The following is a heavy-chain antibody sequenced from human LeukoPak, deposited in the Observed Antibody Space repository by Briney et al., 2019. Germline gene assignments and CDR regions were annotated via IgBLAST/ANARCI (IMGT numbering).Heavy chain of an antibody. D-gene: IGHD3-9*01. V-gene: IGHV5-51*01. Sequence: GESLKISCQGSGYSFTSYWIGWVRQMPGKGLEWMGIIYPGDSDTRYSPSFQGQVTISADKSISTAYLQWSSLKASDTAMYYCARRLKYYDILTGYSDYWGQGTLVTVSS. CDR3: ARRLKYYDILTGYSDY. J-gene: IGHJ4*02. CDR2: IYPGDSDT. CDR1: GYSFTSYW.